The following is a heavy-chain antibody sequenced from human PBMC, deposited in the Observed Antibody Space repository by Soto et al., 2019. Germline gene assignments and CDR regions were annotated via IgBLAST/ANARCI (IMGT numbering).Heavy chain of an antibody. D-gene: IGHD6-13*01. CDR2: IIPILGTP. J-gene: IGHJ4*02. CDR3: ASSYGTSWYGDY. Sequence: QVQLVQSGAEVKKPRSSVKVSCKASGDTFNNYAVTWVRQAPGQGLEWMGGIIPILGTPNYAQRFQGRVTITADESTSTVYMELSSLRSEDTAVYYCASSYGTSWYGDYWGQGTLVTVSS. V-gene: IGHV1-69*01. CDR1: GDTFNNYA.